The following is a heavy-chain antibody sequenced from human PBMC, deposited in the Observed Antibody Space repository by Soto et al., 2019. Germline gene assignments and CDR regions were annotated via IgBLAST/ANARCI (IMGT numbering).Heavy chain of an antibody. Sequence: QVQLQESGPGLVKPSETLSLTCTVSGGSISSYYWSWIRQPPGKGLEWIGYIYYSGRTNYNPSLKSRVTISVATSRNQFSLKLSSVTAADTAVYYCARDEEAAPTWYGMDVWGQGTTVTVSS. J-gene: IGHJ6*02. V-gene: IGHV4-59*01. CDR1: GGSISSYY. CDR2: IYYSGRT. CDR3: ARDEEAAPTWYGMDV. D-gene: IGHD6-25*01.